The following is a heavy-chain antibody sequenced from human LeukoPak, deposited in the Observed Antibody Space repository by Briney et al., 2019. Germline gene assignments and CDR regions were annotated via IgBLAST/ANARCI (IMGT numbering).Heavy chain of an antibody. CDR3: AREWVTIFGVVTPIGFDP. V-gene: IGHV1-18*01. CDR1: GYTFTSYG. D-gene: IGHD3-3*01. J-gene: IGHJ5*02. Sequence: ASVKVSCKASGYTFTSYGISWVRQAPGQGLEWMGWISAYNGNTNYAQKFQDRVTMTTDTSTSTAYMELRSLKSDDTAVYYCAREWVTIFGVVTPIGFDPWGQGTLVTVSS. CDR2: ISAYNGNT.